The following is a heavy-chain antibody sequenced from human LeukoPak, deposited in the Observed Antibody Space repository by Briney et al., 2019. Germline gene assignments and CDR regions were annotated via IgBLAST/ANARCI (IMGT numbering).Heavy chain of an antibody. V-gene: IGHV3-48*01. Sequence: GSLRLSCAASGFTLSDYHMNWVRQAPGKGLEWISYISHDSSSMYYVDSVKGRFTISRDNAKNSLYLQMNSLRAEDTAVYYCARDLHDFWSGSNDYWGQGTLVTVSS. D-gene: IGHD3-3*01. CDR2: ISHDSSSM. J-gene: IGHJ4*02. CDR1: GFTLSDYH. CDR3: ARDLHDFWSGSNDY.